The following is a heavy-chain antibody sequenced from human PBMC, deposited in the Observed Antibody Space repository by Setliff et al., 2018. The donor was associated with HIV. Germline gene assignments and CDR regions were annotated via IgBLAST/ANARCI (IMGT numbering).Heavy chain of an antibody. Sequence: GGSLRLSCAASVFTFTTYDMTWVRQAPGKGLEWVSYITDSGAYYADSVKGRFTISRDTSKNTLYLQMNSLRAEDTALYYCARASVGVWGSYPDWGQGTLVTSPQ. V-gene: IGHV3-23*01. CDR3: ARASVGVWGSYPD. D-gene: IGHD3-16*02. CDR2: ITDSGA. CDR1: VFTFTTYD. J-gene: IGHJ4*02.